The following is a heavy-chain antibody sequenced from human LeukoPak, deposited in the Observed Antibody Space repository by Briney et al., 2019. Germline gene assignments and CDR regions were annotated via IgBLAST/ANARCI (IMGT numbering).Heavy chain of an antibody. J-gene: IGHJ4*02. CDR1: GFTFSSYA. CDR3: AKVGAVVPAAPFDY. Sequence: GGSLRLSCAASGFTFSSYATSWVRQAPGKGLEWVSAISGSGGSTYYADSVKGRFTISRDNSKNTLYLQMNSLRAEDTAVYYCAKVGAVVPAAPFDYWGQGTLVTVSS. V-gene: IGHV3-23*01. D-gene: IGHD2-2*01. CDR2: ISGSGGST.